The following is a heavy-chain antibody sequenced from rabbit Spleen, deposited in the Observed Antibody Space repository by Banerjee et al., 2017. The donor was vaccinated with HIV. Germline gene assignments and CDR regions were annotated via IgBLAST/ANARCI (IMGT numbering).Heavy chain of an antibody. CDR3: ARDISNSHPFDL. D-gene: IGHD1-1*01. Sequence: QQQLEESGGGLVKPEGSLTLTCKASGFSFSSNYYMCWVRQAPGKGLEWIACIDGGSSGSTYYASWAKGRFTISKTSSTTVTLQMTRLTAADTATYFCARDISNSHPFDLWGPGTLVTVS. CDR2: IDGGSSGST. J-gene: IGHJ4*01. CDR1: GFSFSSNYY. V-gene: IGHV1S45*01.